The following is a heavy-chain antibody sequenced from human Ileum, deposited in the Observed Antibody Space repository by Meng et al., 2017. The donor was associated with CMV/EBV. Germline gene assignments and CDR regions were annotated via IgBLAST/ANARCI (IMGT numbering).Heavy chain of an antibody. V-gene: IGHV5-51*01. CDR2: IYPGDSET. Sequence: SFPNYWIAWVRQMPEKGLEWMGTIYPGDSETRYSPSFQGHITISADKSVTTAYVQWSSLKASDSALYFCATTYDSSGPRGLWFFDLWGRGTLVTVSS. CDR1: SFPNYW. D-gene: IGHD3-22*01. CDR3: ATTYDSSGPRGLWFFDL. J-gene: IGHJ2*01.